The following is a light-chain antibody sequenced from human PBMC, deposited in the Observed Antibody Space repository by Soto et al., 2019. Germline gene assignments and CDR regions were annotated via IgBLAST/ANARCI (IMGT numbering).Light chain of an antibody. CDR1: QNVGSY. J-gene: IGKJ3*01. V-gene: IGKV3-11*01. CDR3: QHRDRWPPIIT. CDR2: EIF. Sequence: EIVLTQSPATLSFSPGDTATLSCRASQNVGSYLAWYQQKPGQPPRLLIYEIFKRATGIPARFSGSVSGPDFPLTISSLEPEDVAIYYCQHRDRWPPIITFGPGTTVYIK.